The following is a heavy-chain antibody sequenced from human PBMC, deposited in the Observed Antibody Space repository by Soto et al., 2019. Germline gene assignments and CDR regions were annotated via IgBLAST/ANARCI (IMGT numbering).Heavy chain of an antibody. CDR1: GDSISSGDYY. Sequence: QVQLQESGPGLVKPSQTLSLTCTVSGDSISSGDYYWSWIRQHPGKGLEWIGYIYYSGSTSYNPSLKRRVTISVDTSKNQFSLRLSSVTAADTAVYYWARDLYLQGGMDVWGQGTTVTVSS. CDR2: IYYSGST. V-gene: IGHV4-31*03. CDR3: ARDLYLQGGMDV. J-gene: IGHJ6*02.